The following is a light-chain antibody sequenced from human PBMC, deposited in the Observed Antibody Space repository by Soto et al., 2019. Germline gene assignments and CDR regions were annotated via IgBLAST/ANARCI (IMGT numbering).Light chain of an antibody. CDR2: GAS. CDR3: QLYGSAPL. J-gene: IGKJ4*01. CDR1: QSVSASN. Sequence: EIVLTQSPGTVSLSPGERATLSCRASQSVSASNLAWYQQKPGQAPSILIYGASSRGTGIPDRFSGSGSGTDFTLTITRLEPEEFAVYYCQLYGSAPLFCGGTQVEI. V-gene: IGKV3-20*01.